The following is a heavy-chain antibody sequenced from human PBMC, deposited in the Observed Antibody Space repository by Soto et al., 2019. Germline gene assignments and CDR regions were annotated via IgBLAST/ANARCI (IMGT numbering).Heavy chain of an antibody. CDR3: ARDYYYDSSDDY. D-gene: IGHD3-22*01. Sequence: GGSLRLSCAASGFTFSSYAMHWVRQAPGKGLEWVAVISYDGSNKYYADSVKGRFTNSRDNSKNTLYLQMNSLRAEDTAVYYCARDYYYDSSDDYWGQGTLVTVSS. CDR1: GFTFSSYA. CDR2: ISYDGSNK. V-gene: IGHV3-30-3*01. J-gene: IGHJ4*02.